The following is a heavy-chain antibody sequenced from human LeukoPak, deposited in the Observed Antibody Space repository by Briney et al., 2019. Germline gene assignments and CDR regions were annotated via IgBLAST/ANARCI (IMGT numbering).Heavy chain of an antibody. V-gene: IGHV4-39*07. CDR3: ARDPGITGTHGGLDWFDP. CDR2: IYYSGST. D-gene: IGHD1-20*01. J-gene: IGHJ5*02. CDR1: GGSISSSYY. Sequence: ASETLSLTCAVSGGSISSSYYWGWIRQPPGKGLEWIGSIYYSGSTYYNPSLKSRVTISVDTSKNQFSLKLSAVTAADTAVYYCARDPGITGTHGGLDWFDPWGQGTLVTVSS.